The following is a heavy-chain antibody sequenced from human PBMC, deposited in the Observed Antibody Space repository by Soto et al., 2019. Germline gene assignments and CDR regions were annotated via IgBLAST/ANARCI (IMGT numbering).Heavy chain of an antibody. CDR1: GFTFSSYG. CDR3: ASVDCSSTSCPYYYYGMDV. D-gene: IGHD2-2*01. J-gene: IGHJ6*02. V-gene: IGHV3-33*01. Sequence: GGSLRLSCAASGFTFSSYGMHWVRQAPGKGLEWVAVIWYDGSNKYYADSVKGRFTISRDNSKNTLYLQMNSLRAEDTAVYYCASVDCSSTSCPYYYYGMDVWGQGTTVTVSS. CDR2: IWYDGSNK.